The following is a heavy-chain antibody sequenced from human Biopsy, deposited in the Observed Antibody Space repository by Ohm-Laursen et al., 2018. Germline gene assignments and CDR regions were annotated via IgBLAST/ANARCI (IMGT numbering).Heavy chain of an antibody. CDR2: ITQSGST. CDR1: GGSFNGYF. D-gene: IGHD6-13*01. Sequence: GTLSLTCAVSGGSFNGYFWSWIRHPPGKGLEWIGDITQSGSTNYSPSLKSRVPISLDTPKKQCSLSLRSVTAADTAVYYCARVPLPGIGAAYQGRFLYGMDVWGQGTTVSVS. V-gene: IGHV4-34*01. J-gene: IGHJ6*02. CDR3: ARVPLPGIGAAYQGRFLYGMDV.